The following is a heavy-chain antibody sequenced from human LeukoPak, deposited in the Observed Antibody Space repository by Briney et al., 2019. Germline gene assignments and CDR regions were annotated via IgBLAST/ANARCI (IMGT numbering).Heavy chain of an antibody. V-gene: IGHV3-30*18. CDR1: GFTFSNFG. Sequence: GSSLRLSGAASGFTFSNFGMHWVRQAPGRGLEWAAVISHDANERYYGDPVKGRFTISRDNSKNTLYLQMNSMRAEDTAIYYCAKGVYGSKSTSFADFWGQGTLVTVSS. CDR3: AKGVYGSKSTSFADF. J-gene: IGHJ4*02. CDR2: ISHDANER. D-gene: IGHD3-10*01.